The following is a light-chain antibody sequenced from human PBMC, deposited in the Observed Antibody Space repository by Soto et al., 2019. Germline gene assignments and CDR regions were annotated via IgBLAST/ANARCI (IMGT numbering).Light chain of an antibody. CDR2: GAS. CDR1: QSVSTSS. V-gene: IGKV3-20*01. J-gene: IGKJ1*01. Sequence: EIVLTQSPGTLSLSPGARATLSCWASQSVSTSSLAWYQQKGGQAPRLLIHGASSRATGIPDRFSGSGSGTDFTLTINRLKPEDFAVYYCQQYGSSHRTFWQGAKVDI. CDR3: QQYGSSHRT.